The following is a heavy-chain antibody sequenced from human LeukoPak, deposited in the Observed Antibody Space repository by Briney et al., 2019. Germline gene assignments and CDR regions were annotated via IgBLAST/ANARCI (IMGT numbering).Heavy chain of an antibody. CDR3: ARDDYSNPKYYYYMDV. Sequence: PGGSLRLSCAASGFTFSDYYMSWIRQAPGKGLEWVSYISSSGSTIYYADSVKGRFTISRDNAKNSLYLQMNSLRAEDTAVCYCARDDYSNPKYYYYMDVWGKGTTVTVSS. CDR2: ISSSGSTI. J-gene: IGHJ6*03. D-gene: IGHD4-11*01. CDR1: GFTFSDYY. V-gene: IGHV3-11*01.